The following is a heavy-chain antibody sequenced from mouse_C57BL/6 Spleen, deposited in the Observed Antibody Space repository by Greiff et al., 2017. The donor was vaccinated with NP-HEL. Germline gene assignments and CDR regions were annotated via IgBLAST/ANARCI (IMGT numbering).Heavy chain of an antibody. CDR2: IWSGGST. D-gene: IGHD3-2*02. CDR3: ATVETAQATYAMDY. V-gene: IGHV2-2*01. CDR1: GFSLTSYG. Sequence: QVQLQQSGPGLVQPSQSLSITCTVSGFSLTSYGVHWVRQSPGKGLEWLGVIWSGGSTDYNAAFISRLSISKDNSKSQVFFKMNSLQADDTAIYYCATVETAQATYAMDYWGQGTSVTVSS. J-gene: IGHJ4*01.